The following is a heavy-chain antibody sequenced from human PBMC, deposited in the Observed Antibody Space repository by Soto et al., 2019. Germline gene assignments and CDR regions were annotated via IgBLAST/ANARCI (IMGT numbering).Heavy chain of an antibody. CDR3: ARAATGEIVEMATKVPYYYGMDV. D-gene: IGHD3-22*01. CDR2: ISYDGSNK. V-gene: IGHV3-30-3*01. J-gene: IGHJ6*02. CDR1: GFTFSSYA. Sequence: PGGSLRLSCAASGFTFSSYAMHWVRQAPGKGLEWVAVISYDGSNKYYADSVKGRFTISRDNSKNTLYLQMNSLRAEDTAVYYCARAATGEIVEMATKVPYYYGMDVWGQGTTVTVSS.